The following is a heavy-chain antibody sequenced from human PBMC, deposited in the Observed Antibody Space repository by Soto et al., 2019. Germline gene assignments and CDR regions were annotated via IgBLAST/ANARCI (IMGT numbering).Heavy chain of an antibody. CDR1: GLTFSSAV. CDR3: ANAYASGTYKDSYYYYYGMDV. J-gene: IGHJ6*02. Sequence: PGGSLRLSCVASGLTFSSAVMSRFRQAPGKGLEWVSAISGSGSTTFYADPGKGRFTISRDNSKKTLYLQMNSLRVEDTAVYYFANAYASGTYKDSYYYYYGMDVWGQGTTVTVSS. CDR2: ISGSGSTT. D-gene: IGHD3-10*01. V-gene: IGHV3-23*01.